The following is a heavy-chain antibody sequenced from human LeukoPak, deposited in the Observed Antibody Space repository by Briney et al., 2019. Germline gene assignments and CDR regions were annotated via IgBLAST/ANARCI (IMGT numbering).Heavy chain of an antibody. CDR1: GFTFSSYG. Sequence: QSGGSLRLSCAASGFTFSSYGMHWVRQAPGKGLEWVAVIWYDGTNIYYGDSVKGRFSISRDNSKNTVYLQMDSQRAEDTAVYYCARDAGGAFGNYVNYFDYWGQGTLVTVSS. CDR3: ARDAGGAFGNYVNYFDY. D-gene: IGHD4-11*01. V-gene: IGHV3-33*01. CDR2: IWYDGTNI. J-gene: IGHJ4*02.